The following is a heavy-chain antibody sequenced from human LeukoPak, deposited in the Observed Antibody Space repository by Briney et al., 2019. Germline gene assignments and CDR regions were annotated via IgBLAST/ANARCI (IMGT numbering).Heavy chain of an antibody. CDR1: GGSISSGGYY. V-gene: IGHV4-31*03. Sequence: SQTLSLTCTVSGGSISSGGYYWSWIRQHPGKGLERIGYIYYSGSTYYNPSLKSRVTISVDTSKNQFSLKLSSVTAADTAVYYCARDCGGDCPHFDYWGQGTLVTVSS. D-gene: IGHD2-21*02. CDR3: ARDCGGDCPHFDY. J-gene: IGHJ4*02. CDR2: IYYSGST.